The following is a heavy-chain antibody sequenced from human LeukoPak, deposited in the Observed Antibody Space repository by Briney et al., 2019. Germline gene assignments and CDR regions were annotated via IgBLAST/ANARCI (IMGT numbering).Heavy chain of an antibody. D-gene: IGHD2-8*02. CDR2: IYYTGSS. Sequence: PSETLSLTCTVSGGSIRSRDSYWGWILQPPGKGLEWIGSIYYTGSSYYKPSLKSRVTISSDTSKNQFSLQVTSVTAADTAMYYCASLLVPGNFDYWGQGTLVTVSP. V-gene: IGHV4-39*07. CDR1: GGSIRSRDSY. J-gene: IGHJ4*02. CDR3: ASLLVPGNFDY.